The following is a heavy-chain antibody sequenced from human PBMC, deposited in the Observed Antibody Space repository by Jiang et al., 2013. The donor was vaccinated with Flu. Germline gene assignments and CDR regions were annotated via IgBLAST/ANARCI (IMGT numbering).Heavy chain of an antibody. J-gene: IGHJ5*02. CDR1: SSYY. CDR3: AELEWLRLGNWFDP. Sequence: SSYYWSWIRPAPTGRGLEWIGYIYYSGSTNYNPSLKSRVTISVDTSKNQFSLKLSSVTAADTAVYYCAELEWLRLGNWFDPWGQGTLVTVSS. V-gene: IGHV4-59*01. D-gene: IGHD5-12*01. CDR2: IYYSGST.